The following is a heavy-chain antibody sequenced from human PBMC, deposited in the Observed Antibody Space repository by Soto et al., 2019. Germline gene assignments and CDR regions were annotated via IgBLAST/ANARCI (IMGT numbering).Heavy chain of an antibody. J-gene: IGHJ4*02. Sequence: GGSLRLSCAASGFTFSSYSMNWVRQAPGKGLQWVSYVSSNSGTIYYAGSVKGRFFISRDNAKNSLYLQLSSLRDDDTAVYYCARATYYYDSSGHYYFDNWGQGTLVTVSS. CDR3: ARATYYYDSSGHYYFDN. V-gene: IGHV3-48*02. D-gene: IGHD3-22*01. CDR2: VSSNSGTI. CDR1: GFTFSSYS.